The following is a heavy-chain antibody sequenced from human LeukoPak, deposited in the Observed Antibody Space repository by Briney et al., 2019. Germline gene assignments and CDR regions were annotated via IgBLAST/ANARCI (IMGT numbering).Heavy chain of an antibody. Sequence: GASLKISYQGSGYSFTSDWIGGVRQMPGKGLEWMGIIYPGDSDTRYSPSFQGQVTISADKSMSTAYLQCSSLKASDTAMYYCARNRGDCTNGVCYSNYYYMDVWGKGTTVTVSS. CDR1: GYSFTSDW. CDR2: IYPGDSDT. CDR3: ARNRGDCTNGVCYSNYYYMDV. V-gene: IGHV5-51*01. J-gene: IGHJ6*03. D-gene: IGHD2-8*01.